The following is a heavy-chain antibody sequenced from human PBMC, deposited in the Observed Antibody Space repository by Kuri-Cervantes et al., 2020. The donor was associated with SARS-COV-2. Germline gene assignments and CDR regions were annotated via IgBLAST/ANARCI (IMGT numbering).Heavy chain of an antibody. D-gene: IGHD6-13*01. J-gene: IGHJ6*02. CDR2: MNPNSGNT. Sequence: ASVKVSCKASGYTFTSYDINWVRQATGQGLEWMGWMNPNSGNTGYAQKFQGRVTMTRNTSISTAYMELSSLRSEDTAVYYCATWQQLVPYYGMDVWGQGTTVTVSS. CDR3: ATWQQLVPYYGMDV. CDR1: GYTFTSYD. V-gene: IGHV1-8*01.